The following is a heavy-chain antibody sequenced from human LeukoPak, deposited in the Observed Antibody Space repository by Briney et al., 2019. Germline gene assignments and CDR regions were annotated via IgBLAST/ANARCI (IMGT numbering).Heavy chain of an antibody. Sequence: PGGYLRLSCAPSASTFRSYSMTWVRQAPGKGLEWVSSISSSSSYIYYADSVKGRFTISRDNAKNTLYVQMNSLRAEDTAVYYCARGCGGLYDSSGYYYFDYWGQGTLVTVSS. J-gene: IGHJ4*02. V-gene: IGHV3-21*01. CDR3: ARGCGGLYDSSGYYYFDY. D-gene: IGHD3-22*01. CDR1: ASTFRSYS. CDR2: ISSSSSYI.